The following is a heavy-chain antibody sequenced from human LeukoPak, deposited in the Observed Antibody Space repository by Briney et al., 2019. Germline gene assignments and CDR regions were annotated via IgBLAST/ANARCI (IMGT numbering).Heavy chain of an antibody. J-gene: IGHJ5*02. Sequence: PSETLSLTCTVSGGSISSSSYYWGWIRQPPGKGLEWIGSIYYSGSTYYNPSLKSRVTISVDTSKNQFSLKLSSVTAADTAVYYCARDSSTGRFGQNWFDPWGQGTLVTVSP. D-gene: IGHD3-16*01. CDR1: GGSISSSSYY. CDR2: IYYSGST. V-gene: IGHV4-39*07. CDR3: ARDSSTGRFGQNWFDP.